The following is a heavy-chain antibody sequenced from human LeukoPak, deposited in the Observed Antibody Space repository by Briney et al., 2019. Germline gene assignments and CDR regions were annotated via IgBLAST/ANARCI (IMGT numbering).Heavy chain of an antibody. CDR2: ISYDGSNK. Sequence: TGGSLRLSCAASGFTFSSYGMHWVRQAPGKGLEWVAVISYDGSNKYYADSVKGRFTISRDNSKNTLYLQMNSLRAEDTAVYYCAKDFFWGVGDWFRRPLDYWGQGTLVTVSS. J-gene: IGHJ4*02. V-gene: IGHV3-30*18. CDR1: GFTFSSYG. D-gene: IGHD3-16*01. CDR3: AKDFFWGVGDWFRRPLDY.